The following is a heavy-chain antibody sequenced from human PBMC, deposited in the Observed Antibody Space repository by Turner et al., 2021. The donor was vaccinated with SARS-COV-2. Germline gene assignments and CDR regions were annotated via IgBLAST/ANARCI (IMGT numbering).Heavy chain of an antibody. Sequence: QFQLVESGGGVVQPGRSLRLSCAASGFTFSSHGMHGVRLAPGKGLEWVEVISYDGSNKYYADYVKGRFTIFRDNSKNTLYLQMNSLRGEDTAVYYCEKDGGHDYGDYGPMDVWGQGTTVTVSS. CDR2: ISYDGSNK. CDR3: EKDGGHDYGDYGPMDV. CDR1: GFTFSSHG. V-gene: IGHV3-30*18. J-gene: IGHJ6*02. D-gene: IGHD4-17*01.